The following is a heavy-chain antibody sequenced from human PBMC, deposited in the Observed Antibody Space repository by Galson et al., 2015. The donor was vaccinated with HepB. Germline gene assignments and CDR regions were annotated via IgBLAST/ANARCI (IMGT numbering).Heavy chain of an antibody. CDR2: FDPEAGET. J-gene: IGHJ4*02. CDR3: ATASYSGGWYLAAAWVPFDY. Sequence: SVKVSCKVSGYTLTELSMHWVRQAPGKGLEWMGGFDPEAGETMYAEKFQGRVTMTEDTSIDTAYMELSSLGSEDTAVYYCATASYSGGWYLAAAWVPFDYWGQGTLVTVSS. V-gene: IGHV1-24*01. D-gene: IGHD6-19*01. CDR1: GYTLTELS.